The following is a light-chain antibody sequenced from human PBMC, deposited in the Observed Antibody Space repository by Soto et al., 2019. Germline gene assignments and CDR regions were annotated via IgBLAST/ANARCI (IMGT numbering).Light chain of an antibody. V-gene: IGKV1-5*01. J-gene: IGKJ3*01. CDR3: QQYNSYPFT. CDR1: QSISSW. Sequence: DIQMTQSPSTLSASVGDRVTITCRASQSISSWLAWYQQTPGKPPKLLIYDASSLESGVPSRFSGSGSGTEFTLTISSLQPDDFATYYCQQYNSYPFTFGPGTKVDIK. CDR2: DAS.